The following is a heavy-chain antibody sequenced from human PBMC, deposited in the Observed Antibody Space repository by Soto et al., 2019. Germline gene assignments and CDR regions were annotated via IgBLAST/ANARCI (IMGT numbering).Heavy chain of an antibody. Sequence: GASVKVSCKASGFTFTSSAVQWVRQARGQRLEWIGWIVVGSGNTNYAQKFQERVTITRDMSTSTAYMELSSLRSEDTAVYYCAADHSYDFWSGYYMFDPWGQGTLVTVSS. V-gene: IGHV1-58*01. J-gene: IGHJ5*02. CDR3: AADHSYDFWSGYYMFDP. D-gene: IGHD3-3*01. CDR2: IVVGSGNT. CDR1: GFTFTSSA.